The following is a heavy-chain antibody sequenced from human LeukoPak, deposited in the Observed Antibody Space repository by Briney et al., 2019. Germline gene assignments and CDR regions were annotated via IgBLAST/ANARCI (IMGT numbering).Heavy chain of an antibody. CDR1: GGSISSYY. CDR3: ARDFGATTLRAFDI. J-gene: IGHJ3*02. D-gene: IGHD1-26*01. V-gene: IGHV4-4*07. CDR2: IYTSGST. Sequence: SETLSLTCTVSGGSISSYYWSWIRQPAGKGLEWIGRIYTSGSTNYNPSLKSRVTMSVDTSKNQFSLKLSSVTAADTAVYYCARDFGATTLRAFDIWGQGTMATVSS.